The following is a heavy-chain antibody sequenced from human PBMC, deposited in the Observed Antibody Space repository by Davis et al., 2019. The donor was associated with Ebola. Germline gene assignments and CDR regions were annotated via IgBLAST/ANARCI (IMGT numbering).Heavy chain of an antibody. CDR3: AGDYGGQVNWFDP. CDR1: GYTFTGYY. Sequence: ASVKVSCKASGYTFTGYYMHWVRQAPGQGLEWMGWINPNSGGTNYAQKFQGWVTMTRDTSTSTVYMELTSLTSDDTAVYYCAGDYGGQVNWFDPWGQGTLVTVSS. J-gene: IGHJ5*02. V-gene: IGHV1-2*04. CDR2: INPNSGGT. D-gene: IGHD4-23*01.